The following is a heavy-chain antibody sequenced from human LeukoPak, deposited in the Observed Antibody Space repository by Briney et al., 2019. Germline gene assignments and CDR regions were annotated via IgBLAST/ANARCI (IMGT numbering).Heavy chain of an antibody. V-gene: IGHV1-69*13. D-gene: IGHD3-22*01. CDR1: GGTFSSCA. CDR3: ARDPYYYDSSGYYYFDY. Sequence: ASVKVSSTASGGTFSSCAISWVRQAPGQGLEWMGGIIPIFGTANYAQKFQGRVTITADESTSTAYMELSSLRSEDTAVYYCARDPYYYDSSGYYYFDYWGQGTLVTVSS. CDR2: IIPIFGTA. J-gene: IGHJ4*02.